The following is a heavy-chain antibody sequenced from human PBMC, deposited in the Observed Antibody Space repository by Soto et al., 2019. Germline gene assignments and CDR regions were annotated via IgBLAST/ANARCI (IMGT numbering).Heavy chain of an antibody. J-gene: IGHJ3*02. V-gene: IGHV3-11*01. CDR1: GFTFSVYY. CDR2: ISSSGSTI. D-gene: IGHD6-19*01. Sequence: GGSLRLSCAASGFTFSVYYMSWIRQAPGKGLEWVSYISSSGSTIYYADSVKGRFTISRDNAKNSLYLQMNSLRAEDTAVYYCARVTAVAAFDIWGQGTMVTVSS. CDR3: ARVTAVAAFDI.